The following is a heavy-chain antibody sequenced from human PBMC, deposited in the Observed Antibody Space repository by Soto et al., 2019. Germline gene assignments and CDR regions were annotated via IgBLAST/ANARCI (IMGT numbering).Heavy chain of an antibody. CDR1: GGSISSYY. J-gene: IGHJ5*02. CDR2: IYYSGST. V-gene: IGHV4-59*01. Sequence: SETLSLTCTVSGGSISSYYWSWIRQPPGKGLEWIGYIYYSGSTNYNPSLKSRVTISVDTSKNQFSLKLSSVTAADTAVYYCARIPDFLAAAGEFDPWGQGTLVTVSS. CDR3: ARIPDFLAAAGEFDP. D-gene: IGHD6-13*01.